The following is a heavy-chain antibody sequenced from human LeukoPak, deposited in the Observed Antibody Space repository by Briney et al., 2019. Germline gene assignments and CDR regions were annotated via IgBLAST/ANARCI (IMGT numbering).Heavy chain of an antibody. V-gene: IGHV3-53*01. J-gene: IGHJ3*02. D-gene: IGHD2-21*02. CDR1: GLIVSSNY. CDR3: ARAYCGGDCSWSDAFDI. Sequence: GGSLRLSCAASGLIVSSNYMTWVRQAPGKGLEWVSVIYSGGSIYYADSVKGRFTISRDNSRNTLYLQTNSLRAEDTAVYYCARAYCGGDCSWSDAFDIWGQGTMVTVSS. CDR2: IYSGGSI.